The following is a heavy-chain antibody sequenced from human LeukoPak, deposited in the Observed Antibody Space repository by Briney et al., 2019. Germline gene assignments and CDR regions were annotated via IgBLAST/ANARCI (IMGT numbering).Heavy chain of an antibody. CDR3: ARYYYYYYGMDV. J-gene: IGHJ6*02. CDR1: GITFSSYA. CDR2: ISGSGGST. Sequence: GGSLRLSCAASGITFSSYAMRWVRQAPGKGLEWVSAISGSGGSTYYADSVKGRFTISRDTSKNTLYLQMNSLRADDTAVYYCARYYYYYYGMDVWGQGTTVTVSS. V-gene: IGHV3-23*01.